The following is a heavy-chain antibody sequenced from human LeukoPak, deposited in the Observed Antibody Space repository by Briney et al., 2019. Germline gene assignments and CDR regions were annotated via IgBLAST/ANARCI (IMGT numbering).Heavy chain of an antibody. CDR2: ISSSSSYI. D-gene: IGHD3-16*02. Sequence: GGSLRLSCAASGFTFSSYSMNWVRQAPGKGLEWVSSISSSSSYIYYADSVKGRFTISRDNAKNSLYLQMNSLRAEDTAVYYCAREGMITFGGVIVRDWFDPWGQGTLVTVSS. J-gene: IGHJ5*02. V-gene: IGHV3-21*01. CDR3: AREGMITFGGVIVRDWFDP. CDR1: GFTFSSYS.